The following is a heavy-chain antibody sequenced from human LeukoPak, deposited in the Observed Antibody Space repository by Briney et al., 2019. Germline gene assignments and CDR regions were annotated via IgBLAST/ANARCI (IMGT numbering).Heavy chain of an antibody. D-gene: IGHD5-18*01. J-gene: IGHJ3*02. CDR3: AREVGYSYGGAFDI. Sequence: SETLSLTCTVSGGSISSYYWSWIRQPPGKGLEWIGYIYYSGSANYNPSLKSRVTMSVDTSKNQFSLKLSSVTAADTAVYYCAREVGYSYGGAFDIWGQGTMVTVSS. V-gene: IGHV4-59*12. CDR2: IYYSGSA. CDR1: GGSISSYY.